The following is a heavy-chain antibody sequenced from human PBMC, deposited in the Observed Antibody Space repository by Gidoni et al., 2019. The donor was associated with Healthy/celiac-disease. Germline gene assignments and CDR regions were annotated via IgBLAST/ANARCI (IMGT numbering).Heavy chain of an antibody. CDR3: ATRGGYGGNSGESALGE. D-gene: IGHD4-17*01. V-gene: IGHV1-69*01. CDR2: IIPIFGTA. CDR1: GGTFSSYA. J-gene: IGHJ4*02. Sequence: QVQLVQSGAEVKKPGSSVKVSCKASGGTFSSYAISWVRQAPGQGLEWMGGIIPIFGTANYAQKFQGRVTITADESTSTAYMELSSLRSEDTAVYYCATRGGYGGNSGESALGEWGQGTLVTVSS.